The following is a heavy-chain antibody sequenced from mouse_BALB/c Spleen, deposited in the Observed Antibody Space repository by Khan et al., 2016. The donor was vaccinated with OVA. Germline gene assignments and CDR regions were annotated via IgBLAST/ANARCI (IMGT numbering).Heavy chain of an antibody. V-gene: IGHV5-9-3*01. CDR1: GFTFSTYA. D-gene: IGHD1-1*01. Sequence: EVELVESGGDLVKPGGSLKLSCSASGFTFSTYAMSWVRQTPEKRLEWAATISSGGDNIFYPDSVKGRFTISRDSAKNTLYLHMSSLRSEDTAMYYCARHNYGPFAYWGQGTLVTVSA. J-gene: IGHJ3*01. CDR2: ISSGGDNI. CDR3: ARHNYGPFAY.